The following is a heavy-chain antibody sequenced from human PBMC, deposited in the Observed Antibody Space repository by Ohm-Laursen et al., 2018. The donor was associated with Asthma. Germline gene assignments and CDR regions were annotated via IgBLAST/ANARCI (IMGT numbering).Heavy chain of an antibody. J-gene: IGHJ4*02. V-gene: IGHV3-30*18. Sequence: SLRLSCTASGFTFSSYGMHWVRQAPGKGLEWVAVISYDVSNKYYADSVKGRFTISRDNSKNTLYLQMNSLRAEDTAVYYCAKENGLLRHSHFDYWGQGTLVTVSS. CDR3: AKENGLLRHSHFDY. CDR1: GFTFSSYG. CDR2: ISYDVSNK. D-gene: IGHD2-15*01.